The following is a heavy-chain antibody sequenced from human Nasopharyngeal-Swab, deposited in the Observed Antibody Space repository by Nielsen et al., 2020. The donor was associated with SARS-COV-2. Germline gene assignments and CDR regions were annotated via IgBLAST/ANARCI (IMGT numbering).Heavy chain of an antibody. J-gene: IGHJ3*02. CDR3: ARDSALQSPRIVGANRDAFDI. V-gene: IGHV4-59*13. Sequence: SETLSLTCTVSGGSISSYYWSWIRQPPGKGLEWIGYLYYSGSTNYNPSLKSRVTISVDTSKNQFSLKLSSVTAADTAVYYCARDSALQSPRIVGANRDAFDIWGQGTMVTVSS. D-gene: IGHD1-26*01. CDR1: GGSISSYY. CDR2: LYYSGST.